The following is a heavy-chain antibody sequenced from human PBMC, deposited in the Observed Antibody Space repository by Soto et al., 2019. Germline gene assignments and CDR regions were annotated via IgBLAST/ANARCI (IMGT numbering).Heavy chain of an antibody. V-gene: IGHV2-26*01. J-gene: IGHJ4*02. D-gene: IGHD1-26*01. CDR1: GFSLSKARMG. Sequence: QVTLKESGPVLVKPTETLTLTCTVSGFSLSKARMGVSWIRQPPGKALEWLAHIFWNDERSYTSLKSRLTISRDTSKSQVVLTMTNVDPVDTGTYFCARALREGLPIYYFDSWGQGTLVTVSS. CDR3: ARALREGLPIYYFDS. CDR2: IFWNDER.